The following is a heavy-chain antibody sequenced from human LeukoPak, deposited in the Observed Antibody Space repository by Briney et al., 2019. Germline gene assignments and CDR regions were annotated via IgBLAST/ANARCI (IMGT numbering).Heavy chain of an antibody. Sequence: PGGSLRLSCAASGFTFSSYWMSWVRQAPGKGLEWVANIKQDGSEKYYVDSVKGRFTISRDNAENSLYLQMNSLRAEDTAVYYCARAVDVRYFDWLFSPHYYFDYWGQGTLVTVFS. CDR3: ARAVDVRYFDWLFSPHYYFDY. D-gene: IGHD3-9*01. V-gene: IGHV3-7*01. CDR1: GFTFSSYW. J-gene: IGHJ4*02. CDR2: IKQDGSEK.